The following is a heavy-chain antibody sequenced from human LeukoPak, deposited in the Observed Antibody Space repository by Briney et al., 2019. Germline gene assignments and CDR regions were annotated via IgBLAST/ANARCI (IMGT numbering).Heavy chain of an antibody. Sequence: GGSLRLSCAASGFTFSSYGMSWVRQAPGKGLEWVSGISGGGDSTYYADSVKGRFTLSRDNSKNTLYLQMNSLTAEDTAVYYCAKFISARDYGYFSGRLFDYWGQGTLVTVSS. V-gene: IGHV3-23*01. D-gene: IGHD5-18*01. J-gene: IGHJ4*02. CDR3: AKFISARDYGYFSGRLFDY. CDR1: GFTFSSYG. CDR2: ISGGGDST.